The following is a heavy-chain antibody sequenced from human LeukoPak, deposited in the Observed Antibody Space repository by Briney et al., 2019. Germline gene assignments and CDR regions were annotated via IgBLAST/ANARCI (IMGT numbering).Heavy chain of an antibody. V-gene: IGHV3-21*01. J-gene: IGHJ4*02. D-gene: IGHD6-13*01. CDR1: GFTFSSYS. Sequence: AGGSLRLSCAASGFTFSSYSMNWVRQAPGKGLEGVSSISSSSSYIYYEDSVKGRFTISRDNAKSSLYLQMNSLRAEDKAVYYCARGIAAAGTSDYWGQGTLVTVSS. CDR2: ISSSSSYI. CDR3: ARGIAAAGTSDY.